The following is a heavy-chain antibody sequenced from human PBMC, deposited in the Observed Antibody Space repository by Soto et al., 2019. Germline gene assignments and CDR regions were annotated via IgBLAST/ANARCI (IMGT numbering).Heavy chain of an antibody. J-gene: IGHJ5*02. CDR3: ARRIIVVDP. Sequence: SETLSLTCTVSGGSISSRSYYWGWIRQPPGKGLEWIGSIYYSGSTYYNPSLKSRVTISVDTSKNQFSLKLSSVTAADTAVYYCARRIIVVDPWGQGTLVTVSS. D-gene: IGHD3-22*01. CDR2: IYYSGST. V-gene: IGHV4-39*01. CDR1: GGSISSRSYY.